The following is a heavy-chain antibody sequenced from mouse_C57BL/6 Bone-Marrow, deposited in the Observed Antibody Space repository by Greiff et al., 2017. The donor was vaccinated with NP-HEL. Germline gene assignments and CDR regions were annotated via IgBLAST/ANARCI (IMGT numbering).Heavy chain of an antibody. D-gene: IGHD1-1*01. CDR3: SYYGSSPFAY. Sequence: EVQLQQSGAELVRPGASVKLSCTASGFNIKDDYMHWVKQRPEQGLEWIGWIDPENGDTEYASKFQGKATITADTSSNTAYLQLSSLTSEDTAVYYCSYYGSSPFAYWGQGTLVTVSA. CDR1: GFNIKDDY. CDR2: IDPENGDT. V-gene: IGHV14-4*01. J-gene: IGHJ3*01.